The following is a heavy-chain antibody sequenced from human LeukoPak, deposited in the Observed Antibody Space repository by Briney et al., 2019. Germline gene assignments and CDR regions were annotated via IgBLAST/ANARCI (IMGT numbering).Heavy chain of an antibody. J-gene: IGHJ5*02. CDR2: INQDGSEK. V-gene: IGHV3-7*01. CDR1: GFTFSAYW. CDR3: ARGVDDYSNPMDA. Sequence: PGGSLRLSCAASGFTFSAYWMTWVRQAPGKGLEWVANINQDGSEKYYADSVKGRFTISRDNSKNTLYLQMNSLRAEDTAVYYCARGVDDYSNPMDAWGQGTLVTVSS. D-gene: IGHD4-11*01.